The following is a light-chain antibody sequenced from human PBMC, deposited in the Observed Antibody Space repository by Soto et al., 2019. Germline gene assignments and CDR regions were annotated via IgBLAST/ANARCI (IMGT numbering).Light chain of an antibody. CDR2: KAS. V-gene: IGKV1-5*03. J-gene: IGKJ1*01. CDR3: QQYSSPSWT. CDR1: QSIRSW. Sequence: DIQMTQSPSTLSASEGDRVTITCRASQSIRSWLAWYQQKPGKAPKLLIYKASSLESGVPSRFSGSGSGTEFTLTISSLQPDDFATYYCQQYSSPSWTFGQGTKVEVK.